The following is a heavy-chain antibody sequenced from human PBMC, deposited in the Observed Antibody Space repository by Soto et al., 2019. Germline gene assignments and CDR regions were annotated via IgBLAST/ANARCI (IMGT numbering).Heavy chain of an antibody. Sequence: SETLSLTCAVYGGSFSGYYWSWIRQPPGKGLEWIGEINHSGSTNYNPSLKSRVTISVDTSKNQFSLKLSSVTAADTAVYYCARRRGVISYYYYYGMDVCGQRTTVTVSS. CDR2: INHSGST. J-gene: IGHJ6*02. CDR3: ARRRGVISYYYYYGMDV. CDR1: GGSFSGYY. V-gene: IGHV4-34*01. D-gene: IGHD3-10*01.